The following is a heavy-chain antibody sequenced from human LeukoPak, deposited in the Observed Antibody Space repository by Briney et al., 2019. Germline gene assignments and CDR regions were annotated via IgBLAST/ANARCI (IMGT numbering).Heavy chain of an antibody. CDR1: GYTFTGYY. D-gene: IGHD6-19*01. V-gene: IGHV1-2*02. Sequence: ASVKVSCKASGYTFTGYYIHWLRQAPGQGLEWMGFINPNSGGTNYAQKFQGRVTMTRDTSISTAYMELSSLRSDDTAVYYCARSDSSGWLDYWGQGTLVTVSS. CDR3: ARSDSSGWLDY. CDR2: INPNSGGT. J-gene: IGHJ4*02.